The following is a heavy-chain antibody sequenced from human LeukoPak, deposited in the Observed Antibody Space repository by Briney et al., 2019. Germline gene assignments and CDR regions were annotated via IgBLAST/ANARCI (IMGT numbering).Heavy chain of an antibody. Sequence: TGGSLRLSCAASGFTFSSYAMSWVRQAPGQGLEWVSAISGSGGSTYYADSVKGRFTISRDNSKNTLYLQMNSLRAEDTAVYYCAKDKRRVGALDYWGEGTLVTVSS. J-gene: IGHJ4*02. D-gene: IGHD2-2*01. CDR1: GFTFSSYA. V-gene: IGHV3-23*01. CDR3: AKDKRRVGALDY. CDR2: ISGSGGST.